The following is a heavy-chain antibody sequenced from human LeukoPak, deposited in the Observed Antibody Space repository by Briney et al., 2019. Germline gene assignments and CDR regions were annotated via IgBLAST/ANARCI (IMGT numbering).Heavy chain of an antibody. CDR2: IHPDGSVT. V-gene: IGHV3-74*01. CDR1: GFTFSTYW. CDR3: ARGGTVVTQGY. D-gene: IGHD4-23*01. Sequence: GGSLRLSCAASGFTFSTYWMHWVRLPPGKGLVWVSRIHPDGSVTTYGDSVKGRFTISRDNAKNSLYLQMNSLRAEDTAVYYCARGGTVVTQGYWGQGTLVTVSS. J-gene: IGHJ4*02.